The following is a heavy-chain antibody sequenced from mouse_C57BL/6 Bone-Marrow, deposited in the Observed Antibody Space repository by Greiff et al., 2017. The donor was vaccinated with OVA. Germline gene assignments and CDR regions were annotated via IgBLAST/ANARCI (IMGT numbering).Heavy chain of an antibody. CDR1: GYTFTDYY. D-gene: IGHD2-4*01. Sequence: EVQLQQSGPELVKPGASVKISCKASGYTFTDYYMNWVKQSHGKSLEWIGDINPNNGGTSYNQKFKGKATLTVDKTSSTAYMELRSLTSEDSAVYYCGVYYDYGWGRGTALTVSS. CDR3: GVYYDYG. CDR2: INPNNGGT. V-gene: IGHV1-26*01. J-gene: IGHJ2*01.